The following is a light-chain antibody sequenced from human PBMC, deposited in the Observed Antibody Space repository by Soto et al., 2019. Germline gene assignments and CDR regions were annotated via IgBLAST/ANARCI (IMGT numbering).Light chain of an antibody. CDR1: GGSIARNY. J-gene: IGLJ2*01. CDR3: QSYDSINPVV. V-gene: IGLV6-57*04. CDR2: EDN. Sequence: NFMLTQPHSVSEAPGKTVTSSCTRSGGSIARNYVQWYQQRPGSAPTTLIYEDNERPSGVPDRFSGSIDSSSNSASRPISGLQTEDEADYYRQSYDSINPVVFGGGTQLTVL.